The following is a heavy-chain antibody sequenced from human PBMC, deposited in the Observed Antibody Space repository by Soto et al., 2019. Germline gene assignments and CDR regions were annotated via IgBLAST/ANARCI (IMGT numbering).Heavy chain of an antibody. CDR3: ARDEQVLANIPLDY. D-gene: IGHD6-13*01. J-gene: IGHJ4*02. CDR1: GFTFTNHE. Sequence: EVHLVESGGGLEQPGGSLRLSCVVSGFTFTNHEMNWVRQAPGKGLEWISYISKSGSTTYYTASVKGRFTISRDNTNNPFYLQMNSLRAEDTAIYYCARDEQVLANIPLDYWGQGTLVTVS. V-gene: IGHV3-48*03. CDR2: ISKSGSTT.